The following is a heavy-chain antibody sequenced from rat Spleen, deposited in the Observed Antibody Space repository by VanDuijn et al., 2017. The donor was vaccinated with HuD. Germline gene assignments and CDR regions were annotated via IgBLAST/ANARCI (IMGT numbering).Heavy chain of an antibody. CDR3: ARHDYSAPFDY. V-gene: IGHV5-25*01. CDR1: GFTFNNYY. D-gene: IGHD1-1*01. J-gene: IGHJ2*01. CDR2: ISTAGSNT. Sequence: EVKLVESGGGLVQPGRSLKLSCAASGFTFNNYYMVWVRQAPTKGLEWVAYISTAGSNTFYRDSVRGRFTISRDNAKSTLYLQMDSLRSEDTATYYCARHDYSAPFDYWGQGVMVTVSS.